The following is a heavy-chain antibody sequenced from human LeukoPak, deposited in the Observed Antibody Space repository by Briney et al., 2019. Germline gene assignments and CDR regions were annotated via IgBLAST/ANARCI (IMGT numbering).Heavy chain of an antibody. CDR3: ARNDYYDSSGYER. D-gene: IGHD3-22*01. CDR1: GASISSYY. Sequence: PSETLSLTCTVSGASISSYYWSWIRQPPGKGLEWIGYIYYSGSTNYNPSLKSRVTISVDTSKNQFSLKLSSVTAADTAVYYCARNDYYDSSGYERWGQGTLVTVSS. CDR2: IYYSGST. J-gene: IGHJ4*02. V-gene: IGHV4-59*12.